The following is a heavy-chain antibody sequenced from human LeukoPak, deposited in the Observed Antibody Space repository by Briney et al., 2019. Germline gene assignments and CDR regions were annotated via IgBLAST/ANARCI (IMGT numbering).Heavy chain of an antibody. J-gene: IGHJ4*02. CDR3: ARGEMATSPFDY. CDR1: GFTFSNYG. CDR2: IRYDGRSQ. Sequence: GGSLRLSCATSGFTFSNYGMHWVRQAPGKGLEWVAFIRYDGRSQYYANSVKGRFTISRDNSKNTLYLQMNSLRAEDTAVYYCARGEMATSPFDYWGQGTLVTVSS. D-gene: IGHD5-24*01. V-gene: IGHV3-30*02.